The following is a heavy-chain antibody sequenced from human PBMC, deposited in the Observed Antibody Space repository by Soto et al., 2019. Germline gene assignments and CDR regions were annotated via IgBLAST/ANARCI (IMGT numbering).Heavy chain of an antibody. D-gene: IGHD2-15*01. J-gene: IGHJ3*02. CDR1: GYTFTSYG. CDR2: ISAYNGNT. Sequence: ASVKVSCKASGYTFTSYGISWVRQAPGQGLEWMGWISAYNGNTNYAQKLQGRVTMTTDTSTSTAYMELRSLRSDDTAVYYCARVGVVVVAAGAFDIWGQGTMVTVSS. V-gene: IGHV1-18*04. CDR3: ARVGVVVVAAGAFDI.